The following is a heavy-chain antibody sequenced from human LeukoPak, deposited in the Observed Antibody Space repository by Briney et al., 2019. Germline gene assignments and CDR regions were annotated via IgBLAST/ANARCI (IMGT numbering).Heavy chain of an antibody. CDR3: ARNGGHNYYDTAPVIDY. CDR1: GFTVSSNY. V-gene: IGHV3-53*01. D-gene: IGHD3-22*01. CDR2: IYSGGST. J-gene: IGHJ4*02. Sequence: GGSLRLSCAASGFTVSSNYMSWVRQAPGKGLEWVSVIYSGGSTYYADSVKGRFTISRDNSKNTLYLQMNSLRAEDTAVYYCARNGGHNYYDTAPVIDYWGQGTLVTVSS.